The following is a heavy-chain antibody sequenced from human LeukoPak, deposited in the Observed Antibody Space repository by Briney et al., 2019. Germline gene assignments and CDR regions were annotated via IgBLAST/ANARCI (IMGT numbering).Heavy chain of an antibody. CDR2: ISGYNGDT. CDR1: GYTFTNYG. D-gene: IGHD4-11*01. V-gene: IGHV1-18*01. CDR3: ARDLKTVTGGNWFVP. Sequence: GASVKVSCKASGYTFTNYGISWVRQAPGQGLEWMGWISGYNGDTNYAQKLQGRVTMTTDTSTSTAYMEVRSLTSDDTAVYYCARDLKTVTGGNWFVPWGQGTLVTVSS. J-gene: IGHJ5*02.